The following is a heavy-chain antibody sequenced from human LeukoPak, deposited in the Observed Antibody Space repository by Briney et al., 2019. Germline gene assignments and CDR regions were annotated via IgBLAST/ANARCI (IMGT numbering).Heavy chain of an antibody. CDR3: TTVGSAWNFDY. D-gene: IGHD6-25*01. CDR1: GFTFSNAW. CDR2: VKSKRDGATI. J-gene: IGHJ4*02. Sequence: GGSLRLSCAASGFTFSNAWMTWVRQAPGKGLEWVARVKSKRDGATIDYAAPVKGGFTISRDDPKDTLYLQMNSLEIEDAAVYYCTTVGSAWNFDYWGQGTLVTVSS. V-gene: IGHV3-15*01.